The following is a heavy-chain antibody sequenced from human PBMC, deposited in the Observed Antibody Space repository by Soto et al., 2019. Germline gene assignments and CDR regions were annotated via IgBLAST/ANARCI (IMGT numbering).Heavy chain of an antibody. CDR2: IFNDGTA. CDR1: GVSLTSGNW. V-gene: IGHV4-4*02. D-gene: IGHD3-10*01. Sequence: SETLSLTCAVSGVSLTSGNWWTWVRQSPQRGLEYIGEIFNDGTANYYPSFERRVAMSVDTSRNQFSLKLTSVTAADTAVYFCAKLVYDTRLNYMYFDFWGPGAMVTVSS. J-gene: IGHJ4*02. CDR3: AKLVYDTRLNYMYFDF.